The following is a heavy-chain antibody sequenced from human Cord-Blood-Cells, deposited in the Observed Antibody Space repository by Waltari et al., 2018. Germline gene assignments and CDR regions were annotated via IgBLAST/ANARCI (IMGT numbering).Heavy chain of an antibody. CDR1: GYHFTSYD. CDR2: MNPNCGNT. J-gene: IGHJ3*02. CDR3: AREAKGGDAFDI. Sequence: QVQLVQYGAEVKKPGASVKVSCKASGYHFTSYDINWVRQSTGQGLEWMGWMNPNCGNTGYAQKFQGRVTMTRNTSISTAYMELSSLRSEDTAVYYCAREAKGGDAFDIWGQGTMVTVSS. D-gene: IGHD1-26*01. V-gene: IGHV1-8*01.